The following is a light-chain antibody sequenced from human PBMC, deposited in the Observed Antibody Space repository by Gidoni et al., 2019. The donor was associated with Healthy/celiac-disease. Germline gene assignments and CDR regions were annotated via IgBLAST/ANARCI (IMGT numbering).Light chain of an antibody. V-gene: IGKV3-20*01. Sequence: EIVLTQSPGTLSLSPGERATLSCRASQSVSSSDLAWYQQKPGQAPRLLIYGSSSRATGIPDRFSGSGSGTDFTLTISRLETEDFEVYYCQQYGSSPTMYTFGQGTKLEIK. CDR3: QQYGSSPTMYT. CDR2: GSS. CDR1: QSVSSSD. J-gene: IGKJ2*01.